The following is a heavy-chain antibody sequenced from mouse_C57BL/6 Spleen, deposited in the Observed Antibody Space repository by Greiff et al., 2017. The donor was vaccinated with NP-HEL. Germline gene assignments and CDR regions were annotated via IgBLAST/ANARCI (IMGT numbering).Heavy chain of an antibody. CDR2: IDPEDGET. Sequence: VQLQQSGAELVKPGASVKLSCAASGFTFRDYCMHWVQQRPEQGLEWIGSIDPEDGETNYAPKFQGRATITADTSSNTPYLQLSSLTSEDTAVYYCGRSALGSWLDYWGQGTLVTVSA. J-gene: IGHJ3*01. CDR1: GFTFRDYC. V-gene: IGHV14-2*01. CDR3: GRSALGSWLDY. D-gene: IGHD4-1*01.